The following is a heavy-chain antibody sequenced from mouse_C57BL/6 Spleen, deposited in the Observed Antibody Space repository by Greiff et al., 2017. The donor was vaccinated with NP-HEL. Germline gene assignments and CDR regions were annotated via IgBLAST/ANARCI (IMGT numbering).Heavy chain of an antibody. J-gene: IGHJ4*01. V-gene: IGHV3-6*01. Sequence: LQESGPGLVKPSQSLSLTCSVTGYSITSGYYWNWIRQFPGNKLEWMGYISYDGSNNYNPSLKNRISITRDTSKNQFFLKLNSVTTEDTATYYCAYSSGTYAMDYWGQGTSVTVSS. D-gene: IGHD3-2*02. CDR3: AYSSGTYAMDY. CDR1: GYSITSGYY. CDR2: ISYDGSN.